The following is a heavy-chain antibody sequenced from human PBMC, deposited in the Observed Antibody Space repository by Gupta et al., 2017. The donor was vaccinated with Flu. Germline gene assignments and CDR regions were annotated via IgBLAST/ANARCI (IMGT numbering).Heavy chain of an antibody. V-gene: IGHV2-5*02. CDR3: ARTFFXLNSSSWYFSWDY. J-gene: IGHJ4*02. CDR1: GFSLSTGGVG. D-gene: IGHD6-13*01. CDR2: IYWDDDK. Sequence: QITLKESGPTLVKPTQTLTLTCTFSGFSLSTGGVGVGWIRQPPGKALEWLALIYWDDDKRYSPSLKSRLTITKDTSKNQVVLTMTNMDPVDTATXYXARTFFXLNSSSWYFSWDYWGQGTLVTVSS.